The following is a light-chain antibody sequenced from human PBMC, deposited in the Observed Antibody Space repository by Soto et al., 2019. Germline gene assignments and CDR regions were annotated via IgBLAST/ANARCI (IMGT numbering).Light chain of an antibody. J-gene: IGKJ3*01. V-gene: IGKV1-12*01. CDR3: QQGSSFPFH. CDR2: GAS. Sequence: IQITQSPSSVSASAGDRVTVTCRASQNITSWLTWYQQTPGKAPNLLIYGASTLQRGVPSRLSGSGSGTEFPLTISRLQAADFATYYCQQGSSFPFHFGPGT. CDR1: QNITSW.